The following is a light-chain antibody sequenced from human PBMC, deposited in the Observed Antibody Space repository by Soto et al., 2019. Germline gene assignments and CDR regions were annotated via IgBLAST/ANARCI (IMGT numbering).Light chain of an antibody. CDR2: AAS. Sequence: DIQMTQSPSSLSASVGDRVTITCRASQTVSSYLNWYQHKSGTAPKLLIYAASSLHTGVPSRFSGSGSGKYFTLTISSLQAEDFATYFCQQSYTPRLTFRPGTKVD. CDR3: QQSYTPRLT. J-gene: IGKJ3*01. CDR1: QTVSSY. V-gene: IGKV1-39*01.